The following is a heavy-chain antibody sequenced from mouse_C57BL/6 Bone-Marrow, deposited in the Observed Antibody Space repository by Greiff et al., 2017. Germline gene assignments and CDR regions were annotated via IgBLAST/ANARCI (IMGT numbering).Heavy chain of an antibody. CDR2: SRNKANAYTT. J-gene: IGHJ1*01. V-gene: IGHV7-1*02. Sequence: EVMLVESGGGLVQPGGSLRLSCATSGFTFSDFYMEWVRQPPGKRLEWIAASRNKANAYTTEYSASVKGRFIVSRDTSQSILCLQMNALSAEDTAIYYCSSDYYGSSYWYFDVWGAGTTVTVTA. CDR3: SSDYYGSSYWYFDV. D-gene: IGHD1-1*01. CDR1: GFTFSDFY.